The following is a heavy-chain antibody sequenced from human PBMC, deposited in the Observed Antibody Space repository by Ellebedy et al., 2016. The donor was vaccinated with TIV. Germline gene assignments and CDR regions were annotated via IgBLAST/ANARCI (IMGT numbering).Heavy chain of an antibody. Sequence: AASVKVSCKASGYTFTSYDINWVRQATGQGLEWMGWMNPNSGTTGYAQKFKGRVSMTRNISISTAYMELSSLRSEDTAVYYCASGGGCNNSTCYEDWFDPWGQGTLVTVSS. D-gene: IGHD2-2*01. CDR1: GYTFTSYD. J-gene: IGHJ5*02. CDR3: ASGGGCNNSTCYEDWFDP. V-gene: IGHV1-8*01. CDR2: MNPNSGTT.